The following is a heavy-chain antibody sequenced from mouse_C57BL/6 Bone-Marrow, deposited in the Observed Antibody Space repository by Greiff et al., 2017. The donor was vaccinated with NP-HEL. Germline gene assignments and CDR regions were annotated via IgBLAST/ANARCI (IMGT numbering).Heavy chain of an antibody. CDR2: ISDGGSYT. V-gene: IGHV5-4*01. D-gene: IGHD1-1*01. CDR3: AREYYSV. J-gene: IGHJ1*03. CDR1: GFTFSSYA. Sequence: EVKLMESGGGLVKPGGSLKLSCAASGFTFSSYAMSWVRQTPEKRLEWVATISDGGSYTYYPDNVKGRFTISRDNAKNNLYLQMSHLKSEDTAMYYCAREYYSVWGTGTTVTVSS.